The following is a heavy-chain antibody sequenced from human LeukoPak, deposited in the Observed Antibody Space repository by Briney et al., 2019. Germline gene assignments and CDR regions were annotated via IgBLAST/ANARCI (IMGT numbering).Heavy chain of an antibody. Sequence: PSETLSLTCAVYGGSFSGYYWSWIRQPPGKGLEWIGEINHSGSTNYNPSLKSRVTISVDTSKNQFSLKLSPVTAADTAVYYCARRDGGYWGQGTLVTVSS. D-gene: IGHD3-16*01. CDR1: GGSFSGYY. CDR2: INHSGST. V-gene: IGHV4-34*01. CDR3: ARRDGGY. J-gene: IGHJ4*02.